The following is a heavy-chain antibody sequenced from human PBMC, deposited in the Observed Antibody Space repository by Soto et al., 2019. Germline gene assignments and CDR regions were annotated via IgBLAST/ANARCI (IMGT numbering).Heavy chain of an antibody. J-gene: IGHJ4*02. Sequence: SGPTLVNPTQTLTLTCTFSGFSLSTSGVGVGWIRQPPGKALEWLALIYWNDDKRYSPSLKSRLTITKDTSKNQVVLTMTNMDPVDTATYYCAHRPQKQLWPPNYYFDYWGQGTLVTVSS. CDR3: AHRPQKQLWPPNYYFDY. CDR2: IYWNDDK. CDR1: GFSLSTSGVG. V-gene: IGHV2-5*01. D-gene: IGHD5-18*01.